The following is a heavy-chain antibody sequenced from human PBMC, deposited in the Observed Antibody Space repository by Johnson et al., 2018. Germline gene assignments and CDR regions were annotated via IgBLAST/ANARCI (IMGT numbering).Heavy chain of an antibody. CDR3: ARMEHCNYYYYYGMEV. Sequence: QVQLQESGPGLVKPSETLSLTCAVSGGSISDYYWNWIRQSPGKGLEWIGDIYYNGSTKYNPSLKSRVTISVDTAKNQFSLKLRSVTAADTAVYFCARMEHCNYYYYYGMEVWGQGTTVTVSS. V-gene: IGHV4-59*01. CDR2: IYYNGST. J-gene: IGHJ6*02. D-gene: IGHD1/OR15-1a*01. CDR1: GGSISDYY.